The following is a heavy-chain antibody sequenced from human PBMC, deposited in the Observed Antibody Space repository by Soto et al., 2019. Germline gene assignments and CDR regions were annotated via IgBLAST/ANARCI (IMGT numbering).Heavy chain of an antibody. Sequence: EVQLVESGGGLVMPGGSLRLSCAASGFTFSTYHMNWVRQPPGKGLEWVSSINPSSSHIYYADSVRGRFTISRDNSKYSMDLQMNSLRTEDAAVYYCARVYCGGGGCYLRRDAIDVWGQGTMVTVSS. V-gene: IGHV3-21*01. CDR3: ARVYCGGGGCYLRRDAIDV. D-gene: IGHD2-15*01. CDR2: INPSSSHI. CDR1: GFTFSTYH. J-gene: IGHJ3*01.